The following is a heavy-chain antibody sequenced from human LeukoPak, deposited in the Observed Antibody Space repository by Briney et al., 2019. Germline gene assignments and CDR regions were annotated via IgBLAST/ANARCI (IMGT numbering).Heavy chain of an antibody. J-gene: IGHJ4*02. CDR1: GFIFSDHY. V-gene: IGHV3-72*01. D-gene: IGHD2-8*01. CDR2: TRDKANSYTT. CDR3: VRGPKCTNGVCSSLYFFNC. Sequence: GGSLRLSCAASGFIFSDHYMDWVRQAPGKGLEWVGRTRDKANSYTTEYAASVKGRFTISRDDSKNSLYLQMNSLKTEDTAVYYCVRGPKCTNGVCSSLYFFNCWGQGTLVTVSS.